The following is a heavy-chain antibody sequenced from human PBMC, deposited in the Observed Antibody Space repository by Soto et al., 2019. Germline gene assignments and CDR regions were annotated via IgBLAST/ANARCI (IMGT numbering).Heavy chain of an antibody. CDR2: IYYSGSS. CDR1: GGSFSSNSYY. Sequence: PSETLSLTCTVSGGSFSSNSYYWGWIRQPPGKGLEWIGSIYYSGSSSYNASLKSRVTISVDTSKSQFSLTLNSVTAADTAVYYCARDRGYCSGGSCYSGGYFDYWGQGTLVTVSS. J-gene: IGHJ4*02. CDR3: ARDRGYCSGGSCYSGGYFDY. V-gene: IGHV4-39*02. D-gene: IGHD2-15*01.